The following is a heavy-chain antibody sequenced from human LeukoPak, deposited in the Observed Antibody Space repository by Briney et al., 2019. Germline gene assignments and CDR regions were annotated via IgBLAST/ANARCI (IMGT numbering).Heavy chain of an antibody. Sequence: ASVRVSCKTSGYTFTHYVISWVRQAPGQGLEWMGRISPYNGNTKYAQKLQGRVTMTTDTSTSTAYMELRSLRSDDTAVYYCARASTHRYNWKSGQLNDAFDIWGQGTMVTVSS. D-gene: IGHD1-20*01. CDR3: ARASTHRYNWKSGQLNDAFDI. V-gene: IGHV1-18*01. CDR2: ISPYNGNT. J-gene: IGHJ3*02. CDR1: GYTFTHYV.